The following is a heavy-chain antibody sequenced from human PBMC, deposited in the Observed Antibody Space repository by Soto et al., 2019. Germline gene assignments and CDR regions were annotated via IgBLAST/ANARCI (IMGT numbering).Heavy chain of an antibody. CDR3: ARQSITTLVEGGYFDP. CDR2: TYHSGDT. D-gene: IGHD2-8*02. CDR1: GDSISNYY. V-gene: IGHV4-59*08. J-gene: IGHJ2*01. Sequence: QVQLQESGPGLVKPSETLSLTCSVSGDSISNYYWSWIRQPPGKGLEWIGNTYHSGDTEYNSALKSRVTIFVDTSKNQFSLRLSSVTAADTAVYYCARQSITTLVEGGYFDPWGRGTLVTVSS.